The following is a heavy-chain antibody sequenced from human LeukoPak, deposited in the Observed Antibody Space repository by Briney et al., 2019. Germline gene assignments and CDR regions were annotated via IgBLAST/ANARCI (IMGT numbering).Heavy chain of an antibody. D-gene: IGHD6-19*01. CDR2: IYWDDDK. Sequence: SGPTLVKPTQTLTLTCTFSGFSLSTSGVGVGWIRQPPGKALEWLALIYWDDDKRYSPSLKSRLTITKDTSKNQVVLTMTNMDPVDTATYYCAHRPWGYDGYSSGWADYFDYWGQGTLVTVSS. CDR1: GFSLSTSGVG. CDR3: AHRPWGYDGYSSGWADYFDY. J-gene: IGHJ4*02. V-gene: IGHV2-5*02.